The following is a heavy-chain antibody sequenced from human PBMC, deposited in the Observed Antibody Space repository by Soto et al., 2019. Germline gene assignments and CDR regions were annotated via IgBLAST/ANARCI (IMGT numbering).Heavy chain of an antibody. CDR1: GGTFSSYA. Sequence: ASVKVSCKASGGTFSSYAISWVRQAPGQGLEWMGGIIPIFGTANYAQKFQGRVTITADESTSTAYMELSSLRSEDTAVYYCARDTGSIAAPNWFDPWGQGTLVTVSS. CDR2: IIPIFGTA. J-gene: IGHJ5*02. CDR3: ARDTGSIAAPNWFDP. D-gene: IGHD6-6*01. V-gene: IGHV1-69*13.